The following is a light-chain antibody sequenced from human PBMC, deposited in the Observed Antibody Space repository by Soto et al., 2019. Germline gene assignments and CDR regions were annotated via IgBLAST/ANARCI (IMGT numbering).Light chain of an antibody. CDR2: GAS. Sequence: EIVLTQSTGTLSLSPGERATLSCRASRSVNNNYLAWYQQKPGQAPRLLIFGASSRATGIPDRFIGSGSGTEFILTISRLEPDDFAIYHCHQHGGSPETFGQGT. J-gene: IGKJ1*01. CDR3: HQHGGSPET. V-gene: IGKV3-20*01. CDR1: RSVNNNY.